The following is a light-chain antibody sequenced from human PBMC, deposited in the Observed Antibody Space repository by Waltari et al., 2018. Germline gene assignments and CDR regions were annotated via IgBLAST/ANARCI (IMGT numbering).Light chain of an antibody. V-gene: IGKV3-11*01. CDR3: QQCSNWPPVT. J-gene: IGKJ4*01. Sequence: EIVLTQSPGTLSLSPGARATLSRRSSQRVSSYVSWYQVKRGQAPRLLIYDASNRATGIPARFSGSGYGTDFTLTISSLEPEDFAVYYGQQCSNWPPVTFGGGTKVEIK. CDR2: DAS. CDR1: QRVSSY.